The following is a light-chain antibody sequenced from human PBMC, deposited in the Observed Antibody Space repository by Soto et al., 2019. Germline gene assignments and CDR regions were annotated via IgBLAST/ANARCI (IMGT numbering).Light chain of an antibody. Sequence: EVVMTQSPATLSVSPGERVTLSCRASQSINAHLAWYQQKPGQAPRLLIHGASTRATGIPARFSGSGFGTEFMLTISSLQSEDFAVYYGQQYNTWLLTFGQGTKVEIQ. V-gene: IGKV3-15*01. CDR2: GAS. J-gene: IGKJ1*01. CDR3: QQYNTWLLT. CDR1: QSINAH.